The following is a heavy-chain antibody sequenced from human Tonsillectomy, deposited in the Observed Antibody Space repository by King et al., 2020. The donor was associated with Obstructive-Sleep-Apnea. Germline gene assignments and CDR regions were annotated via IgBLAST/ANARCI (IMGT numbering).Heavy chain of an antibody. J-gene: IGHJ4*02. Sequence: VQLVESGAEVKKPGASVKVSCRASGYTFSDYYMHWVRQAPGQGLEWMGIINPRGGSTSYAQKFQGRVTMTRDTSTSTVYMELSSLRSEDTAVYYCARCRWLQATELDYWGQGTLVTVSS. CDR3: ARCRWLQATELDY. V-gene: IGHV1-46*01. CDR2: INPRGGST. D-gene: IGHD5-24*01. CDR1: GYTFSDYY.